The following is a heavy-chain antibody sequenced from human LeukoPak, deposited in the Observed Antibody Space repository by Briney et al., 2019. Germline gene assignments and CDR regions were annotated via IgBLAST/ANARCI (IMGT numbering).Heavy chain of an antibody. CDR1: GGSISSGGFY. CDR2: IYYSGST. J-gene: IGHJ4*02. D-gene: IGHD3-10*01. Sequence: PSETLSLTCTVSGGSISSGGFYWSWIRQHPGKGLEWIGYIYYSGSTYYNPSLKSRVTISVDTSKNQFSQKLSSVTVADTAVYYYARAYGSGTHPDYWGQGTLVTVSS. V-gene: IGHV4-31*03. CDR3: ARAYGSGTHPDY.